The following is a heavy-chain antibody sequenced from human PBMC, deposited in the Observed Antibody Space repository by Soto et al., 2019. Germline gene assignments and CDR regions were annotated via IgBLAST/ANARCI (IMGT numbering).Heavy chain of an antibody. Sequence: QITLKEAGPTLVKPTQTLTLTCSFSGFSLITSGAGVGWIRQPPGKALEWLSLIYWDDDKGYSTSLKSRLTITKDNSRNQVVLTMTNRDPADTATYYCAHTMAPRIFDYWGQGTLVTVAS. J-gene: IGHJ4*02. V-gene: IGHV2-5*02. CDR1: GFSLITSGAG. CDR3: AHTMAPRIFDY. CDR2: IYWDDDK.